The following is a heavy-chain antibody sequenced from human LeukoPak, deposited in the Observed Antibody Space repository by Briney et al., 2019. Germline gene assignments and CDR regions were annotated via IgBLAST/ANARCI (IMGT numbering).Heavy chain of an antibody. D-gene: IGHD6-13*01. Sequence: ASVKVSCKASGYTFTSYGISWVRQAPGQGLGWMGWISAYNGNTNYAQKLQGRVTMTTDTSTSPAYMELRSLRSDDTAVYYGARNRIAAAGTPPGYWGQGTLVTVSS. J-gene: IGHJ4*02. CDR2: ISAYNGNT. CDR3: ARNRIAAAGTPPGY. V-gene: IGHV1-18*01. CDR1: GYTFTSYG.